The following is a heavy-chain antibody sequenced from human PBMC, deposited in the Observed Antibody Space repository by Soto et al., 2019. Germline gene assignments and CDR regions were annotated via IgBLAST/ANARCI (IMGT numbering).Heavy chain of an antibody. Sequence: ASVKVSCKASGVTFSSYAISWVRQAPGKGLEWMGKIIPTFGRTNYAQKFQGRLTISADDSTSTAYMELTSLESEDTAVYYCARDPLSSFAMDVWGQGTTVTVSS. J-gene: IGHJ6*02. D-gene: IGHD3-10*02. CDR1: GVTFSSYA. CDR2: IIPTFGRT. CDR3: ARDPLSSFAMDV. V-gene: IGHV1-69*13.